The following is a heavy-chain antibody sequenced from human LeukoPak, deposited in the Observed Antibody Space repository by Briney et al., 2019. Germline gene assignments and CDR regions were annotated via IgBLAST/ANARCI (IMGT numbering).Heavy chain of an antibody. CDR2: INSDGSST. CDR1: GFTFSSYW. V-gene: IGHV3-74*01. D-gene: IGHD3-10*01. Sequence: GGSLRLSSAAPGFTFSSYWMHWVRQAPGKGLVWVSRINSDGSSTSYADSVKGRFTISRDNAKNTLYLQMNSLRAEDTAVYYCARDYGSGRTLGYWGQGTLVTVSS. CDR3: ARDYGSGRTLGY. J-gene: IGHJ4*02.